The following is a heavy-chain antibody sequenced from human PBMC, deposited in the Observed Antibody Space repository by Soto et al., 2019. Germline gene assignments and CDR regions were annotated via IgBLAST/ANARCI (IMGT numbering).Heavy chain of an antibody. D-gene: IGHD3-22*01. CDR1: GFTFSSYS. V-gene: IGHV3-21*01. CDR2: ISSSSSYI. Sequence: PGGSLRLSCAASGFTFSSYSMNWVRQAPGKGLEWVSSISSSSSYIYYADSVKGRFTISRDNAKNSLYLQMNSLRAEDTAVYYCVRDIVAYDAFDIWGQGTMVTVSS. CDR3: VRDIVAYDAFDI. J-gene: IGHJ3*02.